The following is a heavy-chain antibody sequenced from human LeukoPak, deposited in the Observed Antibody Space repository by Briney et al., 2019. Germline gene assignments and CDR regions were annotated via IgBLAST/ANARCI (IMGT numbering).Heavy chain of an antibody. CDR1: GYTFTSYG. V-gene: IGHV1-18*01. CDR2: ISAYNGNT. CDR3: ARGEDIVVVPGAFDI. J-gene: IGHJ3*02. Sequence: ASVKVSCKASGYTFTSYGISWVRQAPGQGLEWMGWISAYNGNTNYAQKLQGRVTMTTDTSTSTAYMELRSLRSDDTAVYYCARGEDIVVVPGAFDIWGQGTMVTVSS. D-gene: IGHD2-2*01.